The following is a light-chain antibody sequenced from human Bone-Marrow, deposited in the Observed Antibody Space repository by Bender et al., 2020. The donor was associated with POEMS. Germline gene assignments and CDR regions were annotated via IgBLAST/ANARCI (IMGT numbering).Light chain of an antibody. CDR2: ATN. V-gene: IGLV1-44*01. Sequence: QSVLSQPPSASGTPGRRVSISCSGSDTNIGSSLVNCYQQLPGMAPKLLIYATNQRPAGVPARFSGSKSGTSASLAISGLQVADEAHYFCAAWDDTVNGRFLLFGGGTKLTVV. CDR1: DTNIGSSL. J-gene: IGLJ3*02. CDR3: AAWDDTVNGRFLL.